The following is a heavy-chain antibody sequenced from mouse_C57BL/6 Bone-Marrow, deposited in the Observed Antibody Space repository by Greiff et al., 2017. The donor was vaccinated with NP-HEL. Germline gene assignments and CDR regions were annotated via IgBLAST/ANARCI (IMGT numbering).Heavy chain of an antibody. D-gene: IGHD1-1*01. CDR3: AKKGAVVARNYAMDY. J-gene: IGHJ4*01. V-gene: IGHV2-5*01. Sequence: QVQLQQSGPGLVQPSQSLSITCTVSGFSLTSYGVHWVRQSPGKGLEWLGVIWRGGSTDYNAAFMSRLSITKDNSKSQVFFKMNSLQADDTAIYYCAKKGAVVARNYAMDYWGQGTSVTVSS. CDR1: GFSLTSYG. CDR2: IWRGGST.